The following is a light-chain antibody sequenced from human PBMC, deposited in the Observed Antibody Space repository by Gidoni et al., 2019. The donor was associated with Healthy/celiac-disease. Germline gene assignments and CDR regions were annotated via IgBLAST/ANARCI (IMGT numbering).Light chain of an antibody. Sequence: QSVLPQPPSVSGAPGQRVTISFTGSSTNIGAGYDVHWYQQLPGTAPKRPIYGNSNRPSGVPDRFSGSKSGTSASLAITGLQAEDEADYYCQSYDSSLSGSKVFGGGTKLTVL. CDR2: GNS. J-gene: IGLJ3*02. V-gene: IGLV1-40*01. CDR1: STNIGAGYD. CDR3: QSYDSSLSGSKV.